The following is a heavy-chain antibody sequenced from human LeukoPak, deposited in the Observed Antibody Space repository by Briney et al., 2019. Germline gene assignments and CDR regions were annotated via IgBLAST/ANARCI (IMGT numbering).Heavy chain of an antibody. V-gene: IGHV4-34*01. CDR3: ARGSIRVPAATSARTTDFDY. D-gene: IGHD2-2*01. CDR2: INHSGST. Sequence: SETLSLTCAVYGGSFSGYCWSWIRQPPGKGLEWIGEINHSGSTNYNPSLKSRVTISVDTSKNQFSLKLSSVTAADTAAYYCARGSIRVPAATSARTTDFDYWGQGTLVTVSS. J-gene: IGHJ4*02. CDR1: GGSFSGYC.